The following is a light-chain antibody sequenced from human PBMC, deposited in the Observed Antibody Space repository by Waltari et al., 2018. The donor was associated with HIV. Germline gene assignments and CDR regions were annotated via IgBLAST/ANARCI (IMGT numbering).Light chain of an antibody. CDR3: QQYNGSWT. J-gene: IGKJ1*01. CDR2: ATS. V-gene: IGKV3D-15*03. Sequence: EIVMTQSPVTLSVSPGERATISCRASQNIGNKIVWYQRRPGQSPRLVIFATSVRATGIPTRFSGSGSGTDFALTITTLQPEDYGMYYCQQYNGSWTFGRGTRVE. CDR1: QNIGNK.